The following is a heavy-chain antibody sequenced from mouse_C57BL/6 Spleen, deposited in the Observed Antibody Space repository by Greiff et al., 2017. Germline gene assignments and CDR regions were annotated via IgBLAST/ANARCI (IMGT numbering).Heavy chain of an antibody. D-gene: IGHD2-12*01. CDR3: ARQGYSPFAY. Sequence: EVHLVESGGGLVKPGGSLKLSCAASGFTFSDYGMHWVRQAPEKGLEWVAYISSGSSTIYYADTVKGRFTISRDNAKNTLFLQMTSLRSEDTAMYYCARQGYSPFAYWGQGTLVTVSA. CDR2: ISSGSSTI. J-gene: IGHJ3*01. V-gene: IGHV5-17*01. CDR1: GFTFSDYG.